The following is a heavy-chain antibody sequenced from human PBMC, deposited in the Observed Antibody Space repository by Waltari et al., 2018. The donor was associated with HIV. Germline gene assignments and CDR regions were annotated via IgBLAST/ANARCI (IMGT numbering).Heavy chain of an antibody. CDR3: ARGVTVATITPFDQ. CDR1: GFTFSRFW. J-gene: IGHJ4*02. V-gene: IGHV3-74*01. Sequence: EVQLVESGGGLVQPGGSQRLSCEASGFTFSRFWMHWVRQLPGKGLEWVARISSDGRATTYVDSVKGRFTVSRDNAKNTLSLQMNSLRAEDTAVYYCARGVTVATITPFDQWGQGTLVTVSS. CDR2: ISSDGRAT. D-gene: IGHD5-12*01.